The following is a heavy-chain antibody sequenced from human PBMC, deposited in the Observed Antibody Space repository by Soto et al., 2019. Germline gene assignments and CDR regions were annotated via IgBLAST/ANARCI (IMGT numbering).Heavy chain of an antibody. V-gene: IGHV1-69*04. Sequence: SVKVSCKASGGTFSSYTISWVRQAPGQGLEWMGRIIPILGIANYAQKFQGRVTITADKSTSTAYMELSSLRSEDTAVYYCARDPRYCSSTSCEYYFDYWGQGTLVNVSS. D-gene: IGHD2-2*01. CDR1: GGTFSSYT. CDR2: IIPILGIA. CDR3: ARDPRYCSSTSCEYYFDY. J-gene: IGHJ4*02.